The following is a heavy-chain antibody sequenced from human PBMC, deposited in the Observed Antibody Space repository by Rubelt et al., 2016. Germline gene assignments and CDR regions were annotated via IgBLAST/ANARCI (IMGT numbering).Heavy chain of an antibody. D-gene: IGHD6-19*01. CDR2: LSDSGGSK. Sequence: GGGVVQPGRSLRLSCAASGFTFRTYGMHWVRQAPGKGLEWVSALSDSGGSKYYADSVKGRFTISRDNSKNTLYLHMNSLRADDTAVYYCAKDGRVEGSGNGLPDYFDYWGQGTLVTVSS. V-gene: IGHV3-23*01. CDR3: AKDGRVEGSGNGLPDYFDY. J-gene: IGHJ4*02. CDR1: GFTFRTYG.